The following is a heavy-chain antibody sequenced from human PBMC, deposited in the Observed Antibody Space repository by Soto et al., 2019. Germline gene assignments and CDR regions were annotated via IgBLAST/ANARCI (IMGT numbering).Heavy chain of an antibody. CDR1: GGSISSSSYY. CDR2: IYYSGST. D-gene: IGHD3-3*01. Sequence: PSETLSLTCTVSGGSISSSSYYWGWIRQPPGKGLEWIGSIYYSGSTYYNPSLKSRVTISVDTSKNQFSLKLSSVTAADTAVYYCAIMDVEGNWFDPWGQGTLVTVSS. CDR3: AIMDVEGNWFDP. V-gene: IGHV4-39*01. J-gene: IGHJ5*02.